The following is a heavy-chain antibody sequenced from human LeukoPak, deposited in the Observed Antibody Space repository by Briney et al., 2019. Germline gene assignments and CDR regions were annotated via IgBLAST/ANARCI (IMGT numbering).Heavy chain of an antibody. J-gene: IGHJ4*02. V-gene: IGHV3-21*06. Sequence: GGSLRLSCAASGLTFSTYTMNWVRQAPGKGLEWVLSISSGSSYIYYADSMKGRFTISRDNAKNSLYLQMNSLKAEDTAVYFCASHYDIDYWGQGTLVTVSS. D-gene: IGHD3-9*01. CDR2: ISSGSSYI. CDR1: GLTFSTYT. CDR3: ASHYDIDY.